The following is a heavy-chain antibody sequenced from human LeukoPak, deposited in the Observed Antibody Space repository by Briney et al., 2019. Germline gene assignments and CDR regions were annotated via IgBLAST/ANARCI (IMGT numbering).Heavy chain of an antibody. J-gene: IGHJ2*01. D-gene: IGHD5-18*01. CDR1: GFTFTSYW. V-gene: IGHV3-7*01. CDR2: IKQDGSEREK. Sequence: PGGSLRLSCAASGFTFTSYWMSWVRQAPGKGLEWVANIKQDGSEREKYYVDSVRGRFTISRDNAQNSLYLQMNSLRAEDTAVYYCARDGALGVDTATGWYFDLWGRGTLVTVSS. CDR3: ARDGALGVDTATGWYFDL.